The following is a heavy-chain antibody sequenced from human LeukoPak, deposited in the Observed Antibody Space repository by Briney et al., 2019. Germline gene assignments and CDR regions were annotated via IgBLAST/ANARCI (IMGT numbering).Heavy chain of an antibody. CDR3: ARDSGGYSNSWFDY. CDR1: GGSINSYY. CDR2: IHYSGST. Sequence: KPSETLSLTCTVSGGSINSYYWSWIRQPPGRGLEWIGSIHYSGSTSYNPSLRSRVTISVDTSKNQFSLKLSSVTAADTAVYYCARDSGGYSNSWFDYWGQGTLVTVSS. J-gene: IGHJ4*02. D-gene: IGHD6-13*01. V-gene: IGHV4-59*01.